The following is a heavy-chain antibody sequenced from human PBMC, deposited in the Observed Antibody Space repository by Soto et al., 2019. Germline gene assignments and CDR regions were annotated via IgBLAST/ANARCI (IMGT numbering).Heavy chain of an antibody. J-gene: IGHJ5*02. CDR3: ARAKYYDSSGYYRGDWFDP. Sequence: SVKLSCKDSGGTFSSYTISWVRQAPKQGLEWMGRIIPILGIANYAQKFQGRVTITADKSTSTAYMELSSLRSEDTAVYYCARAKYYDSSGYYRGDWFDPWGQGTLVTVLL. D-gene: IGHD3-22*01. CDR1: GGTFSSYT. V-gene: IGHV1-69*02. CDR2: IIPILGIA.